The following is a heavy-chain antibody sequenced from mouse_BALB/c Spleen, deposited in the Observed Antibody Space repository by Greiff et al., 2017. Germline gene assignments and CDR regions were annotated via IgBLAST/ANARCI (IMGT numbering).Heavy chain of an antibody. Sequence: EVKLMESGGDLVKPGGSLKLSCAASGFTFSSYGMSWVRQTPDKRLEWVATISSGGSYTYYPDSVKGRFTISRDNAKNTLYLQMSSLKSEDTAMYYCARGGYYYGSSPAWFAYWGQGTLVTVSA. V-gene: IGHV5-6*01. CDR1: GFTFSSYG. J-gene: IGHJ3*01. CDR2: ISSGGSYT. CDR3: ARGGYYYGSSPAWFAY. D-gene: IGHD1-1*01.